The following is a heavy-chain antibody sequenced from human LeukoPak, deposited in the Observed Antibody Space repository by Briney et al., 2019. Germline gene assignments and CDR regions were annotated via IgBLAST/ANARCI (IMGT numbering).Heavy chain of an antibody. CDR1: GFTFSHYA. CDR2: ISYDGGNK. Sequence: PGGSLRLSCAASGFTFSHYAILWARQAPGKGLEWVAVISYDGGNKYYADSVKGRFTISRDNPKNTVYLQMNSLRVEDTAVYYCARDPGGVGAQPNYYYYGMDVWGQGTTVTVSS. D-gene: IGHD3-16*01. CDR3: ARDPGGVGAQPNYYYYGMDV. J-gene: IGHJ6*02. V-gene: IGHV3-30-3*01.